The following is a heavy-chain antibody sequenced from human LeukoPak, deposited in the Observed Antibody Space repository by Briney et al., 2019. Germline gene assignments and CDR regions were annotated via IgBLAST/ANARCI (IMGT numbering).Heavy chain of an antibody. CDR1: GFTFGSYS. J-gene: IGHJ4*02. CDR2: ISGSSTTK. V-gene: IGHV3-48*01. D-gene: IGHD6-19*01. Sequence: GGSLRLSCEASGFTFGSYSINWVRQAPGKGLEWVSYISGSSTTKYYADSVKGRFTISRDIAKISVFLQMDSLRVEDTAVYYCARDTAPRYSSGWAPLGWWGQGTLVTVS. CDR3: ARDTAPRYSSGWAPLGW.